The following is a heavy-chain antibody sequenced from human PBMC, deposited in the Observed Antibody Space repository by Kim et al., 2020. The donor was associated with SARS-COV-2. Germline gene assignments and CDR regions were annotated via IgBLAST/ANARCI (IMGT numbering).Heavy chain of an antibody. D-gene: IGHD3-16*01. CDR2: ITKSSTTI. V-gene: IGHV3-48*02. CDR1: GFTFSAYD. Sequence: GGSLRLSCATSGFTFSAYDMNWVRQAPGKGLEWLSFITKSSTTIYYADSVEGRFTISRDNAKNSLFLQMKSLRDEDTALYYCVRDRMGGAFDMWGQGTMV. CDR3: VRDRMGGAFDM. J-gene: IGHJ3*02.